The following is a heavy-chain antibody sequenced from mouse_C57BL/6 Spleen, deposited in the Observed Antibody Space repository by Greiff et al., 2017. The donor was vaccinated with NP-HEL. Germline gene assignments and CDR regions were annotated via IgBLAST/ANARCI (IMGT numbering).Heavy chain of an antibody. J-gene: IGHJ1*03. CDR3: AKQDWDGWYFDV. CDR1: GFSLTSYG. Sequence: QVQLQQSGPGLVQPSPCLSISCTASGFSLTSYGVHWVRQSPGKGLEWLGVIWRGGSTDYNAAFMSRLSITNDNSKSQVVCKMNSLQADDTAIYYCAKQDWDGWYFDVWGTGTTVTVSS. CDR2: IWRGGST. V-gene: IGHV2-5*01. D-gene: IGHD4-1*01.